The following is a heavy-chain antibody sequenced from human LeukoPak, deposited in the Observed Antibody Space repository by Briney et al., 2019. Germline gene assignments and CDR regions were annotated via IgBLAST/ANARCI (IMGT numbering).Heavy chain of an antibody. V-gene: IGHV1-69*13. CDR2: IIPIFGTA. CDR1: GGTFSSYA. Sequence: SVKVSCKASGGTFSSYAISWVRQAPGQGLEWMGGIIPIFGTANYAQKFQGRVTITADESTSTAYMELSSLRSEDTAVYYCARVSRIVVVTAIDYYFDYWGQGTLVTVSS. D-gene: IGHD2-21*02. J-gene: IGHJ4*02. CDR3: ARVSRIVVVTAIDYYFDY.